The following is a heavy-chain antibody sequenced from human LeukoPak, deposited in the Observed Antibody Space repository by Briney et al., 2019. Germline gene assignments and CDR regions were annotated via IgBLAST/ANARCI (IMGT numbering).Heavy chain of an antibody. Sequence: GGSLRLSCAASGFTFSSYEMNWVRQAPGKGLEWVSYISSSGSTKYYADSVKGRFTISRDNSKNTLYLQVDSLRAEDTAVYYCGFTCRPAQSFQTDWGQGNLVTVSS. J-gene: IGHJ4*02. CDR3: GFTCRPAQSFQTD. CDR1: GFTFSSYE. V-gene: IGHV3-48*03. CDR2: ISSSGSTK. D-gene: IGHD3-16*02.